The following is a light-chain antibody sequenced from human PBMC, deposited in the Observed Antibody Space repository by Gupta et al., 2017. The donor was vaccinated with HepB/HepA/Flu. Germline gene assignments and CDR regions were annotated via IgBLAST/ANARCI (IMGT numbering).Light chain of an antibody. J-gene: IGKJ4*01. Sequence: IQMTQSPSSLSASVGDRVTITCRVSESISSYLNWYQQKPGKAPKLLIYAAYSLQSGVPSRFSGSGSATDFTLIISRLQTEDFATYYCQQSYSTSPSFGGGTKVEIK. CDR3: QQSYSTSPS. CDR1: ESISSY. V-gene: IGKV1-39*01. CDR2: AAY.